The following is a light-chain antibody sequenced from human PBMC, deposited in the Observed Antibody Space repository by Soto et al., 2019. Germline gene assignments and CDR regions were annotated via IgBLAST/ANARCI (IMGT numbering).Light chain of an antibody. CDR2: DTS. J-gene: IGKJ5*01. Sequence: VLTQSPATLSFSPWERATLSCRASHVVSIYGSWYQQKPGQAPRLLICDTSNRATGVPARFSGSGSGTDFTLTISSLEPEDCAIYYCQQRQYWPPITFGQGTRLEIK. V-gene: IGKV3-11*01. CDR1: HVVSIY. CDR3: QQRQYWPPIT.